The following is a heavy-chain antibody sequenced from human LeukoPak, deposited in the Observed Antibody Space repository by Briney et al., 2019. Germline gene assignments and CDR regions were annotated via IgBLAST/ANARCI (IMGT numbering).Heavy chain of an antibody. CDR2: IFSSGST. Sequence: SETLSLTCTVSGGSISSRSSYWGWIRQPPGKGLEWIGSIFSSGSTYYNPSLKSRITMSIDTPKNQFSLRLRSVTAADTAVYYCAREGENWNYFDWGQGILVTVSS. CDR3: AREGENWNYFD. V-gene: IGHV4-39*07. D-gene: IGHD1-7*01. CDR1: GGSISSRSSY. J-gene: IGHJ4*02.